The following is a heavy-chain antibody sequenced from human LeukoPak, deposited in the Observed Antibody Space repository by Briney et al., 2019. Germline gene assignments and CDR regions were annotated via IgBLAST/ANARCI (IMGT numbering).Heavy chain of an antibody. CDR2: ISTGSSTI. CDR1: GFTFSSYS. J-gene: IGHJ6*03. CDR3: TRGSAAYHPYFYYYMDV. V-gene: IGHV3-48*04. Sequence: GGSLRLSCAASGFTFSSYSMNWVRQAPGKRLEWVSYISTGSSTIYYADSVKGRFTISRDNAKNSLYLQMTTLRAEDTAVYYCTRGSAAYHPYFYYYMDVWGKGTTVTVSS.